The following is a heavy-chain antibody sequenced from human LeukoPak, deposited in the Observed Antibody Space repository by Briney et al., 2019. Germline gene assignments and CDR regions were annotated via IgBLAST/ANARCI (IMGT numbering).Heavy chain of an antibody. D-gene: IGHD3-22*01. J-gene: IGHJ4*02. CDR3: ASSGHYYDSSGPYYFDY. V-gene: IGHV1-2*06. CDR1: GYTFTGYY. Sequence: ASVKVSCKASGYTFTGYYMHWVRQAPGQGLEWMGRINPNSGGTNYAQKFQGRVTMTRDTSISTAYMELSRLRSDDTAVYYCASSGHYYDSSGPYYFDYWGQGTLVTVS. CDR2: INPNSGGT.